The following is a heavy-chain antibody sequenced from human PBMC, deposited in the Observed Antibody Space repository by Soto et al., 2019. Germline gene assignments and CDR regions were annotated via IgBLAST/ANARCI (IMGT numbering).Heavy chain of an antibody. CDR3: APDRLVPYGYGMDV. V-gene: IGHV3-33*01. CDR2: IWFDGSKK. J-gene: IGHJ6*02. D-gene: IGHD2-2*01. Sequence: QMQLVESGGGVVQPGRSLRLSCAASGFTFRSYGIHWVRQAPGKGLGWVALIWFDGSKKYYVDSVKGRFAVSRDNSKNTLYLQMNSLRVEDTAVYYCAPDRLVPYGYGMDVWGQGTTVTVSS. CDR1: GFTFRSYG.